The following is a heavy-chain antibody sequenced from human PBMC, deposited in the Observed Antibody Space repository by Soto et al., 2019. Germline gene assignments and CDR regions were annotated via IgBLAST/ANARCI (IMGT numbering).Heavy chain of an antibody. V-gene: IGHV1-18*01. J-gene: IGHJ6*02. D-gene: IGHD3-10*01. CDR2: ISAYNGNT. CDR3: ARVCMVRGVIRNSYYYYYGMDV. CDR1: GYTFTSYG. Sequence: ASVKVSCKASGYTFTSYGISWVRQAPGQGLEWMGWISAYNGNTNYAQMLQGRVTMTTDTSTSTAYMELRSLRSDDTAVYYCARVCMVRGVIRNSYYYYYGMDVWGQGATVTVSS.